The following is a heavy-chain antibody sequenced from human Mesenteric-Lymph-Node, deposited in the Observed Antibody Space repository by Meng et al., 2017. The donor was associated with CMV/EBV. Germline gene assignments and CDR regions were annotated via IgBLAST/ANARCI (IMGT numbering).Heavy chain of an antibody. V-gene: IGHV3-30*18. CDR1: GFTFSSYG. Sequence: SGFTFSSYGMHWVRQAPGKGLEWVAVVSYDGSNEYYADSVKGRFTISRDNSKNTLYLQMNSLRIEDTAVYYCAKARGGHTYGSEFGDYWGQGTLVTVSS. J-gene: IGHJ4*02. D-gene: IGHD5-18*01. CDR3: AKARGGHTYGSEFGDY. CDR2: VSYDGSNE.